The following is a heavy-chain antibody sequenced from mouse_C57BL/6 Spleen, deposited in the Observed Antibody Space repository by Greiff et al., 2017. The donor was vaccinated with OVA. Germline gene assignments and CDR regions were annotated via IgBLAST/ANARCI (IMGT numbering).Heavy chain of an antibody. D-gene: IGHD1-1*01. V-gene: IGHV1-72*01. CDR2: IDPNSGGT. CDR1: GYTFTSYW. CDR3: ARSEGTTVVAKGFAD. J-gene: IGHJ3*01. Sequence: QVQLQQSGAELVKPGASVKLSCKASGYTFTSYWMHWVKQRPGRGLEWIGRIDPNSGGTKYNEKFKSKATLTVDKPSSTAYMQLSSLTSEDSAVYYCARSEGTTVVAKGFADWGQGTLVTVSA.